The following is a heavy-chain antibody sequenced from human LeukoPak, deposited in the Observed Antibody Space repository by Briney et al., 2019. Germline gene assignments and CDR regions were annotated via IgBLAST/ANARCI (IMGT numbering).Heavy chain of an antibody. CDR3: ARELELDH. Sequence: PGGSLGLSCAASGFTFSNYDLNWDRQAPGKGPEWVAFIRYDGTNTYYADSVKGRFTISRDNSKNTLYLQMNSLRPEDTAVYYCARELELDHWGQGTLVTVSS. D-gene: IGHD1-7*01. V-gene: IGHV3-30*02. J-gene: IGHJ4*02. CDR2: IRYDGTNT. CDR1: GFTFSNYD.